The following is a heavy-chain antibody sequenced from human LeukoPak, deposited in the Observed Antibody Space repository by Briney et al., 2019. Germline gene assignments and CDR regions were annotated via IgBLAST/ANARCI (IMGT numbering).Heavy chain of an antibody. Sequence: SQTLSLTCTVSGGSISSGGYYWSWIRQPPGKGLEWIGYIYHSGSTYYNPSLKSRVTISVDRSKNQFSLKLSSVTAADTAVYYCARFPHELDYFDYWGQGTLVTVSS. J-gene: IGHJ4*02. V-gene: IGHV4-30-2*01. D-gene: IGHD6-13*01. CDR1: GGSISSGGYY. CDR2: IYHSGST. CDR3: ARFPHELDYFDY.